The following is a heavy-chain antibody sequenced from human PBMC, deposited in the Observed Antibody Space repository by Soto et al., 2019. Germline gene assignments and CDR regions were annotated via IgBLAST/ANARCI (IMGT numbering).Heavy chain of an antibody. V-gene: IGHV3-23*01. CDR1: GFTFSSYA. CDR2: ISGSGGST. J-gene: IGHJ6*02. D-gene: IGHD4-17*01. CDR3: AKSFSPYGDYDPLDHYYYGMDV. Sequence: GGSLRLSCAASGFTFSSYAMSWVRQAPGKGLEWVSAISGSGGSTYYADSVKGRFTISRDNSKNTLYLQMNSLRAEDTAVYYCAKSFSPYGDYDPLDHYYYGMDVWGQGTTVTVSS.